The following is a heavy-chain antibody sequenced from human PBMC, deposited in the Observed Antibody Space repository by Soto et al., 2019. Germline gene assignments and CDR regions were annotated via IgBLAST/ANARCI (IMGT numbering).Heavy chain of an antibody. D-gene: IGHD1-26*01. V-gene: IGHV3-15*01. Sequence: GGSLRLSCAASGFTFSNAWMSWVRQPPGKGLEWVGRIKSKTDGGTTDYAAPVKSRFTISRDDSKNTLYLQMNSLKTEDTDVYYCTTDPRGGSYYFDAFDIWGQGTMVTVSS. CDR1: GFTFSNAW. CDR3: TTDPRGGSYYFDAFDI. CDR2: IKSKTDGGTT. J-gene: IGHJ3*02.